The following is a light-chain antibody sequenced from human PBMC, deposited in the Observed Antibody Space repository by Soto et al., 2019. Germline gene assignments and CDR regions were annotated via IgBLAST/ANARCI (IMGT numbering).Light chain of an antibody. CDR1: TSDIGFYNY. CDR3: SSYTNNSTLV. Sequence: QAVVTQPASVSGSPGQSITISCTATTSDIGFYNYVSWYQQYPGKAPKLMIYEVFNRPSGVSNRFSGSKSGNTASLIISGLQAEDEADYYCSSYTNNSTLVFGGGTKLTVL. J-gene: IGLJ2*01. V-gene: IGLV2-14*01. CDR2: EVF.